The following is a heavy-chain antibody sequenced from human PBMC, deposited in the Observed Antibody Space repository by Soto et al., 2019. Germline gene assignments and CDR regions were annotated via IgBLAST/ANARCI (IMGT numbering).Heavy chain of an antibody. V-gene: IGHV3-30*03. J-gene: IGHJ4*02. Sequence: VGSLRLSCAASGFTFSSYGMHWVRQAPGKGLEWVAVISYDGSNKYYADSVKGRLTISRDNSKNTLYLQMNSLRAEDTAVYYCATSHTSYFDYWGQGTLVTVSS. CDR1: GFTFSSYG. CDR3: ATSHTSYFDY. CDR2: ISYDGSNK.